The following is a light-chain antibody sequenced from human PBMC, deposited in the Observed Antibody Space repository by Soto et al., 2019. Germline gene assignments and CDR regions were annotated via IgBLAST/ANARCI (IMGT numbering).Light chain of an antibody. J-gene: IGLJ3*02. V-gene: IGLV1-51*01. CDR3: GTWDSSVSVIWV. Sequence: QSVLTQPPSVSAAPGQKVTISCSGGNFNIGSNYVSWYQHVPGTAPKLLIYDNNKRPSGIPDRFSGSKSGTSATLGITGLQTGDEAVYYCGTWDSSVSVIWVFGGGTKLTVL. CDR1: NFNIGSNY. CDR2: DNN.